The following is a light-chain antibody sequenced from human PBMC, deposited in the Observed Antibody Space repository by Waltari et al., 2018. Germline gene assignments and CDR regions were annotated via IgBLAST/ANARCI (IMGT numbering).Light chain of an antibody. Sequence: QSALTQPASVSGSPGQSVTSFCAGTSNDVGGYNSVSWYQEHPSQAPRVIIYDVIDRPSGVSDRFSGSKSGNTASLTISGLQAEDEADYYCSSQSSNDVVLFGGGTKLTVL. V-gene: IGLV2-14*01. J-gene: IGLJ2*01. CDR1: SNDVGGYNS. CDR2: DVI. CDR3: SSQSSNDVVL.